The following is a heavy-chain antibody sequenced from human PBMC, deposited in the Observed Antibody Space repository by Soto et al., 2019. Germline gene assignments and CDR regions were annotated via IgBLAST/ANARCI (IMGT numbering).Heavy chain of an antibody. D-gene: IGHD6-6*01. CDR3: ASADSSIEAREPEYGMDV. J-gene: IGHJ6*02. Sequence: GASVKVSCKASGYTFTSYGISWVRQAPGQGLEWMGWISAYNGNTNYAQKLQGRVTMTTDTSTSTAYMGLRSLRSDDTAVYYCASADSSIEAREPEYGMDVCGQGTTVTVYS. CDR1: GYTFTSYG. CDR2: ISAYNGNT. V-gene: IGHV1-18*04.